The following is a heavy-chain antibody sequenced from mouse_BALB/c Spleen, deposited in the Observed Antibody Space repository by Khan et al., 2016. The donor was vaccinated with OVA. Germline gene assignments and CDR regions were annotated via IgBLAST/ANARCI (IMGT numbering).Heavy chain of an antibody. J-gene: IGHJ2*01. Sequence: QVQLQQSGAELAKPGASVKMSCKASGYTFINYWILWVKQRPGQGLEWIGYINPSTGYTEYNQNFKDKATLTADKSSSTAYMQLSSLTSEDSAVYYCARRGLLWDFDYWGQGTTLTVSS. D-gene: IGHD2-1*01. V-gene: IGHV1-7*01. CDR2: INPSTGYT. CDR1: GYTFINYW. CDR3: ARRGLLWDFDY.